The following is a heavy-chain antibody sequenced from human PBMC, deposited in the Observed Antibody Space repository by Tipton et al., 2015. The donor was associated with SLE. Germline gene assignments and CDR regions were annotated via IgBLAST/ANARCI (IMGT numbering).Heavy chain of an antibody. Sequence: TLSLTCAVSGYSISSGYYWGWIRQPPGKGLEWIGSIYHSGSTYYNPSLKSRVTISVDTSKNQFSLKLSSVTAADTAVYYCARVGLITPDAFDIWGEGTMVTVSS. CDR2: IYHSGST. J-gene: IGHJ3*02. D-gene: IGHD5-24*01. CDR3: ARVGLITPDAFDI. CDR1: GYSISSGYY. V-gene: IGHV4-38-2*01.